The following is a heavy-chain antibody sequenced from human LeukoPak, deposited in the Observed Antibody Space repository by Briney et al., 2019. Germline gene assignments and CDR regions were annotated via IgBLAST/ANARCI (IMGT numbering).Heavy chain of an antibody. J-gene: IGHJ4*02. CDR2: INTNTGNP. V-gene: IGHV7-4-1*02. CDR1: GYTFTSYA. D-gene: IGHD1-14*01. Sequence: ASVKVSCKASGYTFTSYAMNWVRQAPGQGLEWMGWINTNTGNPTYAQGFTGRFVFSLDTSVSTAYLQISSLKAEDTAVYYCARGVPYSRRVGRTVGDYWGQGTLVTVSS. CDR3: ARGVPYSRRVGRTVGDY.